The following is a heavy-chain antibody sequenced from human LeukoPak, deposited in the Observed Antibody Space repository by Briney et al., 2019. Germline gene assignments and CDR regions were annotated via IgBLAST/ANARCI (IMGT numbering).Heavy chain of an antibody. V-gene: IGHV1-18*01. CDR2: ISAYNGNT. CDR3: ARDGYSSSYYYYGMDV. D-gene: IGHD6-13*01. J-gene: IGHJ6*02. Sequence: GASVKVSCKASGYTFTSYGISWVRQAPGQGLEWMGWISAYNGNTNYAQELQGRVTMTTDTSTSTAYMELRSLRSDDTAVYYCARDGYSSSYYYYGMDVWGQGTTVTVSS. CDR1: GYTFTSYG.